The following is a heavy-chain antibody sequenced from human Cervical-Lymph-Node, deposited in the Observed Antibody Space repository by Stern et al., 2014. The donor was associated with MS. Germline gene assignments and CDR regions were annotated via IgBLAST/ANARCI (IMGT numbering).Heavy chain of an antibody. CDR1: GYSFTNYW. CDR3: ARRAGYCSRTNCYAYWYFDL. V-gene: IGHV5-51*01. J-gene: IGHJ2*01. Sequence: VQLVQSGAVVKEPGEFLKISCQTSGYSFTNYWIGWVRQMTGQGLEWMGDIYPGDSGAKCRPSFLGQVTISATNSTNTAYVQWSSLKASDTATYYCARRAGYCSRTNCYAYWYFDLWGRGTLVTVSS. D-gene: IGHD2-2*01. CDR2: IYPGDSGA.